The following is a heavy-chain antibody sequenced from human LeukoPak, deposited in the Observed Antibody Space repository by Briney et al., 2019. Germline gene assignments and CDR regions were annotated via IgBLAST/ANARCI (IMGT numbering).Heavy chain of an antibody. CDR1: GGSISSSSYY. Sequence: PSETLSLTCTVSGGSISSSSYYWGWIRQPPGKGLEWIGSIYYSGSTYYNPSLKSRVTISVDTSKNQFSLKLSSVTAADTAVYYCAREPMRTHVWGSYRGGFDPWGQGTLVTVSS. V-gene: IGHV4-39*07. J-gene: IGHJ5*02. CDR3: AREPMRTHVWGSYRGGFDP. CDR2: IYYSGST. D-gene: IGHD3-16*02.